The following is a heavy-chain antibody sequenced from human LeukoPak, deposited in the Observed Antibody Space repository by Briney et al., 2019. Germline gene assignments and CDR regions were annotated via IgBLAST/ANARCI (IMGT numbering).Heavy chain of an antibody. D-gene: IGHD6-19*01. V-gene: IGHV3-48*03. CDR3: ARGLFSSGWYPIDY. J-gene: IGHJ4*02. CDR1: GFTFSSYE. CDR2: ISSSGSTI. Sequence: GGSLRLSCAASGFTFSSYEMNWVRQAPGKGLEWVSYISSSGSTIYYADSVKGRFTISRDSAKNSLYLQMNSLRAEDTAVYYCARGLFSSGWYPIDYWGQGTLVTVSS.